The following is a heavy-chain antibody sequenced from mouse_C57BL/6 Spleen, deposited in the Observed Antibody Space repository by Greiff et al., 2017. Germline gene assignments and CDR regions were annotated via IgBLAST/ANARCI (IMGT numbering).Heavy chain of an antibody. CDR3: ARSDYGSWYYFDY. V-gene: IGHV1-26*01. Sequence: EVKLQQSGPELVKPGASVKISCKASGYTFTDYYMNWVKQSHGKSLEWIGDINPNNGGTSYNQKFKGKATLTVDKSSSTAYMELRSLTSEDSAVYYCARSDYGSWYYFDYWGQGTTLTVSS. J-gene: IGHJ2*01. CDR1: GYTFTDYY. D-gene: IGHD1-1*01. CDR2: INPNNGGT.